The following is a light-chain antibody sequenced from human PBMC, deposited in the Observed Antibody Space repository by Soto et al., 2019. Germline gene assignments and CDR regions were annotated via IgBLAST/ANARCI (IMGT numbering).Light chain of an antibody. J-gene: IGLJ3*02. CDR3: SSYTNGNTLGAV. CDR2: DVT. V-gene: IGLV2-14*01. Sequence: QSALTQPASLSGSPGQSITISCTGTSRDVGGYNYVSWYQQYPGKAPKLMIYDVTNRPSGVSNRFSGSKSGNTASLTISGLQAEDEADYYCSSYTNGNTLGAVFGGGTKVTVL. CDR1: SRDVGGYNY.